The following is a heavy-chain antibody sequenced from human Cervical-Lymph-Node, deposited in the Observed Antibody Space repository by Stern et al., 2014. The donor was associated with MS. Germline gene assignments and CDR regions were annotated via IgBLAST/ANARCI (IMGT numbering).Heavy chain of an antibody. CDR3: ARARVAYGMDV. J-gene: IGHJ6*02. CDR2: INGGNGST. V-gene: IGHV1-3*01. D-gene: IGHD5-12*01. Sequence: QVQLVQSGAEVKKPGASVKGSCKASGYTFTSSAMHWVRQAPGQRLEWMGWINGGNGSTKSSQKFQGRVTITTDTSASTAYMELSSLRSEDTAVYYCARARVAYGMDVWGQGTTVTVSS. CDR1: GYTFTSSA.